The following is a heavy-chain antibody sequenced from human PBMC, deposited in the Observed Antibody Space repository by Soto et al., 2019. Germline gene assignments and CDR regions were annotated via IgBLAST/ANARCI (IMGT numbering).Heavy chain of an antibody. V-gene: IGHV4-61*01. J-gene: IGHJ5*02. CDR3: AVEQWDWFDP. CDR2: MYYGGST. Sequence: SETLSLTCSVSGGSVTNNKYYWSWIRQPPGKGLEWIGYMYYGGSTDYNPSLKNRVTISIDTSKNQFSLSLTSVTAADTAVYYCAVEQWDWFDPWGQGTLVTVSS. D-gene: IGHD1-26*01. CDR1: GGSVTNNKYY.